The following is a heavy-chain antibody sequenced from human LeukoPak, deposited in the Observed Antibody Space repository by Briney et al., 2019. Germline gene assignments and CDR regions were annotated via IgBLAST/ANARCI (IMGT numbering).Heavy chain of an antibody. CDR3: ARDGLVGPFSY. Sequence: GGSLRLSCAASGFTFSSYGMSWVRQAPGKGLEWVSAISGSGGSTYYADSVKGRFTISRDNSKNTLYLQMNSLRAEDTAVYYCARDGLVGPFSYWGQGTLVTVSS. J-gene: IGHJ4*02. D-gene: IGHD1-26*01. CDR2: ISGSGGST. V-gene: IGHV3-23*01. CDR1: GFTFSSYG.